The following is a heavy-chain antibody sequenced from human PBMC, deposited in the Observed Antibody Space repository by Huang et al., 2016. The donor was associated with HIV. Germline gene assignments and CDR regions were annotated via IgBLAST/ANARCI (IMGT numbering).Heavy chain of an antibody. V-gene: IGHV3-30*18. CDR2: ISYDGRSQ. Sequence: QVHLVESGGGVVQPGGSLRLSCAASGFKLSGFGMHWVRQAPGKGLGWVAVISYDGRSQFYTDSVKGRFTISRDNYDNTLSLQMKGLRPDDTAVYYCAKESRWFSDFDHWGQGVLVSVSS. D-gene: IGHD2-15*01. CDR3: AKESRWFSDFDH. CDR1: GFKLSGFG. J-gene: IGHJ4*02.